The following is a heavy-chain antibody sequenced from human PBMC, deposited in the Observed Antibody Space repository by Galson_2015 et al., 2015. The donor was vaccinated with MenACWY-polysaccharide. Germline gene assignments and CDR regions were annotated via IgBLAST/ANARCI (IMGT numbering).Heavy chain of an antibody. V-gene: IGHV3-9*01. Sequence: SLRLSCAASGFTFDDYAMHWVRQAPGKGLEWVSGISWNSGSIGYADSVKGRFTISRDNSKNTLYLQMNSLRAEDTAVYYCATRPRGGSYFDYWGQGSLVTVSS. CDR1: GFTFDDYA. J-gene: IGHJ4*02. CDR2: ISWNSGSI. CDR3: ATRPRGGSYFDY. D-gene: IGHD1-26*01.